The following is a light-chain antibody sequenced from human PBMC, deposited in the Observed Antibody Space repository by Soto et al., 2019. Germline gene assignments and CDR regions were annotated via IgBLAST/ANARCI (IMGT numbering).Light chain of an antibody. CDR2: DTS. Sequence: DVQITQSPCAMSASVGDRVTITCRASQDISRFVAWFQQRPGKAPERLIYDTSTLQVGVPSRFSGGGSGTEFTLAISGLQPEDSATYCCLQRNSYPYTFGQGTKLEIK. CDR1: QDISRF. J-gene: IGKJ2*01. V-gene: IGKV1-17*03. CDR3: LQRNSYPYT.